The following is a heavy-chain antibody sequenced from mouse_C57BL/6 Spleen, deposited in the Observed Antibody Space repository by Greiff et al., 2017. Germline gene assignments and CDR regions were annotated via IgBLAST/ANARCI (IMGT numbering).Heavy chain of an antibody. CDR1: GFTFSSYG. D-gene: IGHD1-1*01. Sequence: EVQLQQSGGDLVKPGGSLKLSCAASGFTFSSYGMSWVRQTPDKRLEWVATISSGGSYTYYPDSVKGRFTISRDNAKNTLYLQMSSLKSEDTAMYYCARRDGSSFYFDYWGQGTTLTVSS. J-gene: IGHJ2*01. V-gene: IGHV5-6*01. CDR3: ARRDGSSFYFDY. CDR2: ISSGGSYT.